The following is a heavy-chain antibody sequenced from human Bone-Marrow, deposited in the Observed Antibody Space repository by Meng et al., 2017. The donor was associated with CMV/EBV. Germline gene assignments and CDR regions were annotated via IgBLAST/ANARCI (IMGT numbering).Heavy chain of an antibody. D-gene: IGHD6-13*01. J-gene: IGHJ6*02. CDR1: GFTFSSYS. CDR2: ISSSSSYI. CDR3: AKSSSSIIYYYGMDV. Sequence: GESLKISCAASGFTFSSYSMNWVRQAPGKGLEWVSSISSSSSYIYYADSVKGRFTISRDNAKNSLYLQMNSLRAEDMALYYCAKSSSSIIYYYGMDVWGQGTTVTVSS. V-gene: IGHV3-21*04.